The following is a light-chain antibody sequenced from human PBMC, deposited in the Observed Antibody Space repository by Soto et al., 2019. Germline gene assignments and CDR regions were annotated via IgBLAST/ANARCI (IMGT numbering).Light chain of an antibody. Sequence: DIQMTQSPSTLSASVGGRVTITCRASQSISSWLAWYQQKPGKAPKLLIYDASSLESGVPSRFSGSGSGAEFTLTISSLQPDDFATYYCQQYNFYPYTFGQGTKLEIK. CDR3: QQYNFYPYT. V-gene: IGKV1-5*01. CDR1: QSISSW. CDR2: DAS. J-gene: IGKJ2*01.